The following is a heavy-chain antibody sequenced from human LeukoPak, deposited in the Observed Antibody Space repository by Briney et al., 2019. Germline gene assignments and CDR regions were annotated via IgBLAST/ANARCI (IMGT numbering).Heavy chain of an antibody. CDR2: IYCGGST. Sequence: GGSLRLSCAVSGLTVSSNYMSWVRQAPGKGLEWVSAIYCGGSTFYADSVKGRFTISRDNSKNTLYLQMNSLRAEDTAVYYCARDPYNSGSSYFDYWGQGTLVTVSS. CDR1: GLTVSSNY. V-gene: IGHV3-53*01. D-gene: IGHD3-10*01. CDR3: ARDPYNSGSSYFDY. J-gene: IGHJ4*02.